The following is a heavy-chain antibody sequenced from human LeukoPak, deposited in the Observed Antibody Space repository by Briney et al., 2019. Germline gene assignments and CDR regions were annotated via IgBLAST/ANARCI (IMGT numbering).Heavy chain of an antibody. CDR3: ARAGAYDP. D-gene: IGHD3-22*01. J-gene: IGHJ5*02. CDR2: IKQDGSEK. V-gene: IGHV3-7*01. Sequence: PGGSLRLSCAASGFTFSNAWMSWVRQAPGKGLEWVANIKQDGSEKYYVDSVKGRFTISRDNAKNSLYLQMNSLRAEDTAMYYCARAGAYDPWGQGTLVTVSS. CDR1: GFTFSNAW.